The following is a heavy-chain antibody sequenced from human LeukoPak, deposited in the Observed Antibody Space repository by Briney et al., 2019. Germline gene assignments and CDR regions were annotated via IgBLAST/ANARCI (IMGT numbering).Heavy chain of an antibody. D-gene: IGHD6-13*01. Sequence: PSETLSLTCTVSGGSVSSSSYYWSWIRQPPGKGLEWIGEINHSGSTNYNPSLKSRVTISVDTSKNQFSLKLSSVTAADTAVYYCARPRYSSSWYYFDYWGQGTLVTVSS. V-gene: IGHV4-39*07. CDR2: INHSGST. CDR1: GGSVSSSSYY. CDR3: ARPRYSSSWYYFDY. J-gene: IGHJ4*02.